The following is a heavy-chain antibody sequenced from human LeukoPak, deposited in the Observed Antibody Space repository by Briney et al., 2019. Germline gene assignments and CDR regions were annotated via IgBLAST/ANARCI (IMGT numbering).Heavy chain of an antibody. V-gene: IGHV3-23*01. J-gene: IGHJ5*02. D-gene: IGHD6-19*01. CDR3: AKGNSSGWSGRLTAS. CDR1: GLTFGNYA. Sequence: PGGSLRLYCVASGLTFGNYAMTWVRQAPGKGLEWVSAIAGSSGTTYYADSVRGRFTISGDNSKNTLYLHMNSLRAEDTAVYFCAKGNSSGWSGRLTASWGQGTLVVVSS. CDR2: IAGSSGTT.